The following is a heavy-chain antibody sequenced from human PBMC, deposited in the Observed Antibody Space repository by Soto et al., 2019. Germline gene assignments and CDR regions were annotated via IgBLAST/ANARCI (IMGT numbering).Heavy chain of an antibody. CDR3: MPNWVAY. CDR2: IKEDGSEK. D-gene: IGHD2-2*01. J-gene: IGHJ4*02. CDR1: GFTFSADW. V-gene: IGHV3-7*01. Sequence: GGSLRLSCTASGFTFSADWMTWVRQAPGKGLEWVANIKEDGSEKYYVDSVKGRFTISRDTSKNSLSLQMNSLRAKVTAVYSCMPNWVAYWGPGTRVTVSS.